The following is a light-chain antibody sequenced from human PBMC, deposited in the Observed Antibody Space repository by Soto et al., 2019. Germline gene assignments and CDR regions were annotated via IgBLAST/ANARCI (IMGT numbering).Light chain of an antibody. CDR2: EVS. J-gene: IGLJ2*01. CDR1: SSDVGSYNS. CDR3: SSYAGVNNLL. Sequence: SALTQPPSASGSPGQSVTISCTGTSSDVGSYNSVSWYQHHPGKAPKLMIYEVSKRPSGVPDRFSGSKSGNTASLTVSGLQAEDEGDYYCSSYAGVNNLLFGGGTKLTVL. V-gene: IGLV2-8*01.